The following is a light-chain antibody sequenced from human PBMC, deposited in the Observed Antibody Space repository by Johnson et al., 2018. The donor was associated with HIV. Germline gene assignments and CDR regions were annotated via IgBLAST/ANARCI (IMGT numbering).Light chain of an antibody. J-gene: IGLJ1*01. V-gene: IGLV1-51*01. CDR2: DNN. CDR3: GTWDSSLSEYV. Sequence: QSVLTQPPSVSAAPGQKVTISCSGSSSNIGNNYVSWYQQVPGAAPKLLIYDNNKRPSGIPDRFSGSKSGPSATLVVTGLQPGDEVDYYCGTWDSSLSEYVFGTGTKVTVL. CDR1: SSNIGNNY.